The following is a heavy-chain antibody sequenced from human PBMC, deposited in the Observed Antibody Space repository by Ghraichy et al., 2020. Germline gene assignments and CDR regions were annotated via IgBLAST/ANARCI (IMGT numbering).Heavy chain of an antibody. CDR1: GGTFSSYA. J-gene: IGHJ6*02. CDR3: ARGGPVTRLYYYYYYGMDV. V-gene: IGHV1-69*13. CDR2: IIPIFGTA. Sequence: SVKVSCKASGGTFSSYAISWVRQAPGQGLEWMGGIIPIFGTANYAQKFQGRVTITADESTSTAYMELSSLRSEDTAVYYCARGGPVTRLYYYYYYGMDVWGQGTTVTVSS. D-gene: IGHD4-11*01.